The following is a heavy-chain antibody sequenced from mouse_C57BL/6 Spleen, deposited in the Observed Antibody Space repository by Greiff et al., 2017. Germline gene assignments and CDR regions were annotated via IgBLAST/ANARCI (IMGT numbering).Heavy chain of an antibody. Sequence: VQLKQSGPELVKPGASVKISCKASGYSFTGYYMNWVKQSPEKSLEWIGEINPSTGGTTYNQKFKAKATLTVDKSSSTAYMQLKSLTSEDSAVYYCASPHYYGSSYEAMDYWGQGTSVTVSS. V-gene: IGHV1-42*01. J-gene: IGHJ4*01. D-gene: IGHD1-1*01. CDR2: INPSTGGT. CDR1: GYSFTGYY. CDR3: ASPHYYGSSYEAMDY.